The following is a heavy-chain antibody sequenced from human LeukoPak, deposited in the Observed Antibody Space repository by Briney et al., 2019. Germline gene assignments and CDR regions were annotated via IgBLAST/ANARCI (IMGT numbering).Heavy chain of an antibody. J-gene: IGHJ6*03. CDR1: IESFSGYH. CDR2: ISDSGTT. D-gene: IGHD2-21*01. Sequence: SETLSLTCAVYIESFSGYHWNWIRQTPGKGLEWIGEISDSGTTNINPSLKSRVIISRDESTNQFSLTLISVTAADTAVYYCARVASSVGNSLSYMDVWGKGTTVTV. CDR3: ARVASSVGNSLSYMDV. V-gene: IGHV4-34*01.